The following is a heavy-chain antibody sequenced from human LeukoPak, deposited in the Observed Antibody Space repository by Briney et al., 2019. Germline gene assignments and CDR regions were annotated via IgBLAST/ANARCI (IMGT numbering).Heavy chain of an antibody. CDR1: GGSISSSNW. Sequence: SGTLPLTCAVSGGSISSSNWWSWVRQPPGKGLEWIGEIYHSGSTNYNPSLKSRVTISVDKSKNQFSLKLSSVTAADTAVYYCARREIVVVPAAGLTNWFDPWGQGTLVTVSS. CDR2: IYHSGST. J-gene: IGHJ5*02. CDR3: ARREIVVVPAAGLTNWFDP. V-gene: IGHV4-4*02. D-gene: IGHD2-2*01.